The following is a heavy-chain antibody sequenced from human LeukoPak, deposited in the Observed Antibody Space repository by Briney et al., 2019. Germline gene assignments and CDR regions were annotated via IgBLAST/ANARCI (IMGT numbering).Heavy chain of an antibody. D-gene: IGHD3-16*02. J-gene: IGHJ4*02. CDR1: GYTFTGYY. CDR2: INPNSGGT. CDR3: ARDPGVWGSYRRLYYFDY. V-gene: IGHV1-2*04. Sequence: ASVKVSCKASGYTFTGYYMHWVRQAPGQGLEWMGWINPNSGGTNYAQKFQGWVTMTRDTSISTAYMELSRLGSDDTAVYYCARDPGVWGSYRRLYYFDYWGQGTLVTVSS.